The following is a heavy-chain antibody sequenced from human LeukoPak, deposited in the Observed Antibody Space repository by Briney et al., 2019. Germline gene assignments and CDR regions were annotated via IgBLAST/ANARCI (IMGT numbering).Heavy chain of an antibody. D-gene: IGHD3-3*02. J-gene: IGHJ1*01. V-gene: IGHV4-31*03. CDR3: ARSAFEYFQH. CDR2: IYYSEST. Sequence: SQTLSLTCTVSGGSIGSGGYYWSWIRQHPGKGLEWIGYIYYSESTYYNPSLKSRVTISVDTPKNQFSLKLSSVTAADTAVYYCARSAFEYFQHWGQGTLVTVS. CDR1: GGSIGSGGYY.